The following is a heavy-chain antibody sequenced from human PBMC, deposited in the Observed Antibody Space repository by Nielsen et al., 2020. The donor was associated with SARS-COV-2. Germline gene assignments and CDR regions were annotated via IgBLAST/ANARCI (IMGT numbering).Heavy chain of an antibody. J-gene: IGHJ4*02. Sequence: ASVKVSCKPSGDTLSTYAISWVRQAPGQRLEWMGWINAGNGNTKYSQKFKGRVTITRDASATTGYMELSSLTSEDTAVYYCARVVNWDYFDHWGQGTLVTVSS. V-gene: IGHV1-3*01. D-gene: IGHD1-1*01. CDR1: GDTLSTYA. CDR2: INAGNGNT. CDR3: ARVVNWDYFDH.